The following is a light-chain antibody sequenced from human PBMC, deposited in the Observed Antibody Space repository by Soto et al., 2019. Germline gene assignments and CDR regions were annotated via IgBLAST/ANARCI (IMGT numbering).Light chain of an antibody. V-gene: IGKV3-20*01. Sequence: VLTQSPGTLSLSQGERATLSCRASQIVTSNYLAWYQQKPGQAPSLLFFGASIRATGIPDRFSGSGSGTDFTLTISRLEPEDFAVYYCHQYGSSPGTFGPGTKVDI. CDR2: GAS. CDR3: HQYGSSPGT. CDR1: QIVTSNY. J-gene: IGKJ1*01.